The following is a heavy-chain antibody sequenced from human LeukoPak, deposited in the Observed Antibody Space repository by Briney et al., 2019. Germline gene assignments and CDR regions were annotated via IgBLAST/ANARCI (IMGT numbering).Heavy chain of an antibody. CDR3: ARYALGVWADNYYMDV. CDR2: ISSRGSNI. J-gene: IGHJ6*03. V-gene: IGHV3-48*03. Sequence: GGSLRLSCAASGFTLSNYEMKWVRQAPGKGLEWGASISSRGSNIYYADSVKGRFIISRDNAKKSLSPEMNSLTSHDTAIYYCARYALGVWADNYYMDVWGTGTTVIVSS. D-gene: IGHD3-16*01. CDR1: GFTLSNYE.